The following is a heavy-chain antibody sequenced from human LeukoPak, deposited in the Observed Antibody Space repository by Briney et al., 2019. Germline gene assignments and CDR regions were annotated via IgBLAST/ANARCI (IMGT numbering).Heavy chain of an antibody. Sequence: SVKVSCKASGYPFTTYGISWVRQAPGQGLEWMGRIIPILGIANYAQKFQGRVTITADKSTSTAYMELSSLRSEDTAVYYCARVGSGTHPTLGEYWGQGTLVTVSS. CDR1: GYPFTTYG. V-gene: IGHV1-69*04. J-gene: IGHJ4*02. CDR3: ARVGSGTHPTLGEY. D-gene: IGHD3-10*01. CDR2: IIPILGIA.